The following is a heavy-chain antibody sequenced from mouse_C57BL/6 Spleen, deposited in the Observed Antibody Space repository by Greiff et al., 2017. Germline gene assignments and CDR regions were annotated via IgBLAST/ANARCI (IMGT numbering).Heavy chain of an antibody. Sequence: QVQLQQPGAELVKPGASVKLSCKASGYTFTSYWMHWVKQRPGQGLEWIGMIHPNSGSTNYNEKFKSKATLTVDKSSSTAYMQLSSLTSEDSAVYYCARGGSPTGRFDVWGTGTTVTVSS. CDR1: GYTFTSYW. V-gene: IGHV1-64*01. CDR2: IHPNSGST. CDR3: ARGGSPTGRFDV. D-gene: IGHD1-1*01. J-gene: IGHJ1*03.